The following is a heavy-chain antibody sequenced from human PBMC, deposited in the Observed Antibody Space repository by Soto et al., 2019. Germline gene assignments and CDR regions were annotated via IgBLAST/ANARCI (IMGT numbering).Heavy chain of an antibody. CDR3: AKEYDYGDYTLGYFDL. CDR2: ISGSGGST. Sequence: HPGGSLRLSCAASGFTFSSYAMSWVRQAPGKGLEWVSAISGSGGSTYYADSVKGRFTISRDNSKNTLYLQMNSLRAEDTAVYYCAKEYDYGDYTLGYFDLWGRGTLVTVSS. CDR1: GFTFSSYA. J-gene: IGHJ2*01. D-gene: IGHD4-17*01. V-gene: IGHV3-23*01.